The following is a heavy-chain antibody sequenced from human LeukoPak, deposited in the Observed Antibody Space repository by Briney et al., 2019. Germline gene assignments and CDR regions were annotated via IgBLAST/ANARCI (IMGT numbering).Heavy chain of an antibody. Sequence: GGSLRLSCAASGFTVSSNYMSWVRQAPGKGLEWVSVIYSGGSTYYADSVKGRFTISRDNSKNTLYLQMNSLRAEDTAVYYCARLCGWSFFLDYWGQGTLVTVSS. CDR3: ARLCGWSFFLDY. V-gene: IGHV3-53*01. CDR1: GFTVSSNY. CDR2: IYSGGST. D-gene: IGHD6-19*01. J-gene: IGHJ4*02.